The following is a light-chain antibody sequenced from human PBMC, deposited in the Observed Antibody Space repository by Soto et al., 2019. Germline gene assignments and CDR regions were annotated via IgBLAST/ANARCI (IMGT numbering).Light chain of an antibody. CDR1: QTVFYSSNNKNY. V-gene: IGKV4-1*01. CDR3: QQYSGTPRT. CDR2: WAS. J-gene: IGKJ1*01. Sequence: DIVMTQSPDYLALSLGERATISCKSSQTVFYSSNNKNYLAWYQQKPGQPPKLLISWASVRESAVPDRFSGSGSGTDFTLTISDLQAEDVAIYYCQQYSGTPRTLGQGTKVEIK.